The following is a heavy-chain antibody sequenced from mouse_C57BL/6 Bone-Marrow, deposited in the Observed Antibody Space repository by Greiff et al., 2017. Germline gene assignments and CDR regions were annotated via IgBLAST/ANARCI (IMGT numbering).Heavy chain of an antibody. CDR3: ARCYYYGSTPYFDV. Sequence: QVHVKQSGAELVKPGASVKISCKASGYAFSSYWMNWVKQRPGKGLEWIGQIYPGDGDTNYNGKFKGKATLTADKSSSTAYMQLSSLTSEDSAVYFCARCYYYGSTPYFDVWGTGTTVTVSS. D-gene: IGHD1-1*01. J-gene: IGHJ1*03. V-gene: IGHV1-80*01. CDR2: IYPGDGDT. CDR1: GYAFSSYW.